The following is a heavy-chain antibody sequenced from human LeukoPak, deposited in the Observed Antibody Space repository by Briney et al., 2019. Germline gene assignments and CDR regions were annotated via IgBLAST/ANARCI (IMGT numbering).Heavy chain of an antibody. CDR3: ARVLPLTIFGVVIREDFDY. CDR2: IYHSGST. V-gene: IGHV4-38-2*01. J-gene: IGHJ4*02. D-gene: IGHD3-3*01. Sequence: SETLSLTCAVSGYSISSGYYWGWSRQPPGEGVEWIGSIYHSGSTYYNPSLKSRVPISVDTSKNQFSLKLSSVTAADTAVYYCARVLPLTIFGVVIREDFDYWGQGTLVTVYS. CDR1: GYSISSGYY.